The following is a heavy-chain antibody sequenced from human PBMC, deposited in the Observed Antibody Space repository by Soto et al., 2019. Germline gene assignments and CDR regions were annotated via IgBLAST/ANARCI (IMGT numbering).Heavy chain of an antibody. J-gene: IGHJ5*02. CDR3: ARAGGAGSGHDWFDP. V-gene: IGHV4-31*03. D-gene: IGHD6-13*01. CDR1: GGSVSSGGYY. Sequence: PSETLSLTCNVSGGSVSSGGYYWSWIRQQPGKGLEWIGYIHYSGSTYYKPSLKSRVTMSIDTSKNLFSLNLSSVTAAATAVYYCARAGGAGSGHDWFDPWGQGTLVTVSS. CDR2: IHYSGST.